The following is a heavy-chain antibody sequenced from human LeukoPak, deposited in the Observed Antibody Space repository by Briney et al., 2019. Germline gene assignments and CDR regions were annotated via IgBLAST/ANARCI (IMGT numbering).Heavy chain of an antibody. CDR2: MNPNSGNT. CDR1: GYTFTSYY. Sequence: ASVKVSCTASGYTFTSYYMHWVRQAPGQGLEWMGWMNPNSGNTGYAQKFQGRVTMTRNTSISTAYMELSSLRSEDTAVYYCARVEMTMVRGVIVYYYYGMDVWGQGTTVTVSS. V-gene: IGHV1-8*02. D-gene: IGHD3-10*01. J-gene: IGHJ6*02. CDR3: ARVEMTMVRGVIVYYYYGMDV.